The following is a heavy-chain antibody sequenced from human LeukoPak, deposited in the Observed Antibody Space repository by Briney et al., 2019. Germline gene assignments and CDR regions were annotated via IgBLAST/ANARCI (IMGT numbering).Heavy chain of an antibody. D-gene: IGHD3-10*01. CDR1: GGSFSGYY. CDR2: INHSGST. Sequence: RTSETLSLTCAVYGGSFSGYYWSWIRQPPGKGLEWIGEINHSGSTNYNPSLKSRVTISVDTSKNQFSLKLSSVTAADTAVYYCAREKVQGVIRLFDYWGQGTLVTVSS. J-gene: IGHJ4*02. CDR3: AREKVQGVIRLFDY. V-gene: IGHV4-34*01.